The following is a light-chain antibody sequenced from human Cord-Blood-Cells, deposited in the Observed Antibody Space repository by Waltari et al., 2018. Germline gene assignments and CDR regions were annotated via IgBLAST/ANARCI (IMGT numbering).Light chain of an antibody. Sequence: QPALTQPAPVSGSPGQSNTISCTRTSSDVGGYNPVSWYQQHPGKAPKLMLYEGSKRPSGVSNRFSGSKSGNTASLTISGLQAEDEADYYCCSYAGSSTYVFGTGTKVTVL. CDR2: EGS. J-gene: IGLJ1*01. CDR1: SSDVGGYNP. V-gene: IGLV2-23*01. CDR3: CSYAGSSTYV.